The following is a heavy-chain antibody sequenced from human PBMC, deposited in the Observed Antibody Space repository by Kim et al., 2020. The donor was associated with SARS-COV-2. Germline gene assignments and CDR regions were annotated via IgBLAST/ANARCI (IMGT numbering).Heavy chain of an antibody. Sequence: ASVKVSCKDSGYTFSTSAMNWVRQAPGQGPEWMGWIHTKTGNPTYAQGFIGRFVFSLDTSVTTAYLHISSLKAEDTAVYYCATGRDWLSSWFDPWGQGTLVTVSS. V-gene: IGHV7-4-1*02. CDR3: ATGRDWLSSWFDP. CDR2: IHTKTGNP. D-gene: IGHD3-9*01. J-gene: IGHJ5*02. CDR1: GYTFSTSA.